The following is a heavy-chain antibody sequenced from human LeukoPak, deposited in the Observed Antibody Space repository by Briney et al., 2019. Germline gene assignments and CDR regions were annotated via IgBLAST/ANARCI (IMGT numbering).Heavy chain of an antibody. CDR3: ARHIWKGSCRSTSCSSLDY. CDR2: IWNDGNNK. Sequence: GRSLRLSCAASGFTFSNYGMEWVRQAPGKGLEWVALIWNDGNNKHYADSVKGRFSISRDNSKNTLYLQMNSLRAEDTAVYYCARHIWKGSCRSTSCSSLDYWGQGTLVTVPS. CDR1: GFTFSNYG. V-gene: IGHV3-33*01. J-gene: IGHJ4*02. D-gene: IGHD2-2*01.